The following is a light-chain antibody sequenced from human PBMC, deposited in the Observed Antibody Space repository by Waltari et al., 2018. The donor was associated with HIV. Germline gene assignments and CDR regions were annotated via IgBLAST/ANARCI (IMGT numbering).Light chain of an antibody. CDR2: DVS. V-gene: IGLV2-14*01. CDR1: STDVGGYNY. CDR3: SSYTSSSTLYV. Sequence: QSALTQPASVPGSPGQSITISCPGTSTDVGGYNYVSCYQQHPGKAPKLMIYDVSNRPSGVSNRFSGSKSGNTASLTISGLQAEDEADYYCSSYTSSSTLYVFGTGTKVTVL. J-gene: IGLJ1*01.